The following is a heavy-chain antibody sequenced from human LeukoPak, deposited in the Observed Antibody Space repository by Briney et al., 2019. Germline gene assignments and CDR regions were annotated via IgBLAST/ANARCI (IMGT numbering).Heavy chain of an antibody. Sequence: PGGSLRLSCAASGFTFSNNAMSWIRQPAGKGLEWIGRIYTSGSTNYNPSLKSRVTMSVDTSKNQFSLKLSSVTAADTAVYYCARDGGFSNWNYEGGWFDPWGQGTLVTVSS. V-gene: IGHV4-4*07. CDR3: ARDGGFSNWNYEGGWFDP. CDR1: GFTFSNNA. CDR2: IYTSGST. J-gene: IGHJ5*02. D-gene: IGHD1-7*01.